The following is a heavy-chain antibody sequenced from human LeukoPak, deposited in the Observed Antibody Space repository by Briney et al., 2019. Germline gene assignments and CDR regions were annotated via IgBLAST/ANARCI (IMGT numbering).Heavy chain of an antibody. D-gene: IGHD3-10*01. J-gene: IGHJ6*02. CDR1: GYTFTSHD. V-gene: IGHV1-8*01. CDR3: ARSAILLWFGESQGGMDV. CDR2: MNPNSGNT. Sequence: ASVMVSCKASGYTFTSHDINWVRQATGQGLEWMGWMNPNSGNTGYAQKFQGRVTMTRNTSISTAYMELSSLRSEDTAVYYCARSAILLWFGESQGGMDVWGQGTTVTVSS.